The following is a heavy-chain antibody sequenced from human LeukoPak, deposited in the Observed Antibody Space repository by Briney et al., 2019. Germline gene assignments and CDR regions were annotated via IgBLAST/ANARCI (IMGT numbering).Heavy chain of an antibody. CDR1: GYLIRIGYF. D-gene: IGHD3-10*01. CDR3: ARLISWFVAF. J-gene: IGHJ4*02. V-gene: IGHV4-38-2*02. CDR2: VYHNGSA. Sequence: SETLSLMCSVSGYLIRIGYFWGWIRQPPGKGLEWIASVYHNGSAYYNPSLKSRASISVDTSSNQFSLTLTSVSVADTAVYHCARLISWFVAFWGQGSQVTVSS.